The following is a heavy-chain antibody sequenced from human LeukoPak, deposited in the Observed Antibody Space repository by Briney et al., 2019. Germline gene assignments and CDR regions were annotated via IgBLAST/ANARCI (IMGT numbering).Heavy chain of an antibody. V-gene: IGHV3-48*03. D-gene: IGHD1-1*01. CDR3: AGTVRAFDI. Sequence: GGSLRLSCAASGFTFSSYEMNWVRQAPGKGLEWVSYIRSSGIISYADSVKGRFTISRDNAKNSLYMQMNSLRIEDTAIYYCAGTVRAFDIWGQGTMVTVSS. J-gene: IGHJ3*02. CDR2: IRSSGII. CDR1: GFTFSSYE.